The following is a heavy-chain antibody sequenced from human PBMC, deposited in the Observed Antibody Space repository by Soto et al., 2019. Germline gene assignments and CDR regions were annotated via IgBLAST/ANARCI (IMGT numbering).Heavy chain of an antibody. CDR1: GGSISSGGYS. V-gene: IGHV4-30-2*01. J-gene: IGHJ4*02. CDR2: MYHSGST. CDR3: ARGYGRNFDY. D-gene: IGHD5-18*01. Sequence: TLSLTCAVSGGSISSGGYSWSWIRQPPGKGLEWIGYMYHSGSTYCNPSLKSRVTISVDTSKNQFSLKLSSVTAADTAVYYCARGYGRNFDYWGQGTLVTVSS.